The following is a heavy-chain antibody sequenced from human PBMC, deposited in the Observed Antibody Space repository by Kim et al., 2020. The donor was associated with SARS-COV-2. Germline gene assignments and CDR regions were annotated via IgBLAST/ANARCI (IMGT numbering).Heavy chain of an antibody. Sequence: GGSLRLSCAASGFSISDYCMSWIRQSPGQGLEWVSFISRSGDITLYVDSVKGRFAVSRDNAKNSLYLQMNSLGVEDTAVYYCVRDIREAGETYYFDYWGQGILVTVSS. D-gene: IGHD1-26*01. CDR2: ISRSGDIT. CDR1: GFSISDYC. J-gene: IGHJ4*02. V-gene: IGHV3-11*01. CDR3: VRDIREAGETYYFDY.